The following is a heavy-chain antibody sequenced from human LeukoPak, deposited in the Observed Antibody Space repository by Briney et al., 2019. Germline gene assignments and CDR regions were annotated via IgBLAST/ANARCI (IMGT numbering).Heavy chain of an antibody. Sequence: ASVKVSCKASGYTFTGYCMHWVRQAPGQGLEWMGWINPNSGGTDYAQKFQGRVTITRDTSISTAYMEVSRLRSDDTAVYYCARDYYDSSGYSRFDLWGQGTLVTVSS. CDR2: INPNSGGT. CDR1: GYTFTGYC. J-gene: IGHJ5*02. V-gene: IGHV1-2*02. D-gene: IGHD3-22*01. CDR3: ARDYYDSSGYSRFDL.